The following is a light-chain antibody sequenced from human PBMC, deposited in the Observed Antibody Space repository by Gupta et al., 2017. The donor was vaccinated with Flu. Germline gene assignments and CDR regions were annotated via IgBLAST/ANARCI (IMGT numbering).Light chain of an antibody. CDR2: WAS. Sequence: NCKSSSSVSCRSISNNYLAWYQQKPGQPPKLLIYWASTRESGVPDRFSGSGSGTDFTLTISSLQAEDVAAYYCQQYYSSPLTFGGGTKVEIK. J-gene: IGKJ4*01. V-gene: IGKV4-1*01. CDR3: QQYYSSPLT. CDR1: SSVSCRSISNNY.